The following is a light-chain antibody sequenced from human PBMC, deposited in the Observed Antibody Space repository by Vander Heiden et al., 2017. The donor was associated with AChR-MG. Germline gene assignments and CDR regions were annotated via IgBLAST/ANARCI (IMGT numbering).Light chain of an antibody. V-gene: IGLV3-21*02. CDR2: DDT. Sequence: VLTQPPSVSPAPGQTARITCGGDNSGFKSASWYQQKPGQAPVLVVYDDTGRPSGIPERFSGSNSGNTATLTISRVEAGDEADYFCQVWDITSDQGVFGGGTKVTVL. CDR1: NSGFKS. CDR3: QVWDITSDQGV. J-gene: IGLJ3*02.